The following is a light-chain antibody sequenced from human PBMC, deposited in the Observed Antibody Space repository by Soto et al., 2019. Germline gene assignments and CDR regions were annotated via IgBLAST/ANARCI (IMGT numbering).Light chain of an antibody. CDR1: SSDVGAYNY. V-gene: IGLV2-8*01. Sequence: QSALTQPPSASGSPGQSVTISCTGTSSDVGAYNYVSWYQQYTGKAPKLMIYDVSKRPSGVPDRFSGSKSGNTASLTVSGLLDDDEAVYYCSSYGGGDTFHVIFGGGTKLTVL. CDR3: SSYGGGDTFHVI. J-gene: IGLJ2*01. CDR2: DVS.